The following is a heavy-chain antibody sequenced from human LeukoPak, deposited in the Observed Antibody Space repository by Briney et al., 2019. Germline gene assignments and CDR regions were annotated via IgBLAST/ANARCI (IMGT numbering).Heavy chain of an antibody. V-gene: IGHV3-21*01. CDR3: ARDPPSVVVVAATRPDY. CDR2: ISSSSSYI. J-gene: IGHJ4*02. CDR1: GFTFSSYS. Sequence: PGGSLRLSCAASGFTFSSYSMNWVRQAPGKGLEWVSSISSSSSYIYYADSVEGRFTISRDNAKNSLYLQMNSLRAEDTAVYYCARDPPSVVVVAATRPDYWGQGTLVTVSS. D-gene: IGHD2-15*01.